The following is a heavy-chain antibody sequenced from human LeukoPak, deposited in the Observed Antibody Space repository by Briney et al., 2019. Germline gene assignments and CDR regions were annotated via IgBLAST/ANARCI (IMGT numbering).Heavy chain of an antibody. D-gene: IGHD2-2*01. V-gene: IGHV1-69*04. Sequence: ASVTVSCTASGGTFSSYAISWVRQAPGQGLEWMGRIIPILGIANYAQKFQGRVTITADKSTSTAYMELSSLRSEDTAVYYCARAAHHQLLIDWGQGTLVTVSS. CDR3: ARAAHHQLLID. CDR1: GGTFSSYA. CDR2: IIPILGIA. J-gene: IGHJ4*02.